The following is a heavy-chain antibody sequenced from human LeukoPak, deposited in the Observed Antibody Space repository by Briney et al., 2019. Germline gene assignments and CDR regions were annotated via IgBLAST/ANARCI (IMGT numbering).Heavy chain of an antibody. CDR3: ARDGGSSGWYVWFDP. Sequence: GGSLRLSCAASGFTFSNSYMTWIRQAPGKGLEWVSHISRSGSTIYYADSVKGRFTISRDNAKNSLYLQMNSLRAEDTAVYYCARDGGSSGWYVWFDPWGQGTLVTVSS. CDR2: ISRSGSTI. D-gene: IGHD6-19*01. J-gene: IGHJ5*02. CDR1: GFTFSNSY. V-gene: IGHV3-11*04.